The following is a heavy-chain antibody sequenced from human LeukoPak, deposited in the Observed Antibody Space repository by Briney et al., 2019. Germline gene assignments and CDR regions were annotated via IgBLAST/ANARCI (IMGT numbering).Heavy chain of an antibody. D-gene: IGHD6-13*01. J-gene: IGHJ4*02. CDR1: GFTFSNAW. V-gene: IGHV3-15*01. Sequence: GGSLRLSCAASGFTFSNAWMNWVRQAPGKGLEWVGRIKSNPDGGTTDYAAPVKGRFTISRDDSKNTLYLQMNSLKTEDTAVYYCTTITAAGFNDYWGQGTLVAVSS. CDR2: IKSNPDGGTT. CDR3: TTITAAGFNDY.